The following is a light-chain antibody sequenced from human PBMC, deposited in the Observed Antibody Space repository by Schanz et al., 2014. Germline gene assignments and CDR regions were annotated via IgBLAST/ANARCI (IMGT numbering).Light chain of an antibody. Sequence: DIQLTQSPSSLSASVGDRVTITCRARQSISISLNWYQQRPGKAPKLLISAASTLQNGVPSRFSGHGSGTEFTLTISSLQPEDFATYYCQQYDRYSTFGQGTKVEIK. CDR1: QSISIS. V-gene: IGKV1-39*01. CDR3: QQYDRYST. J-gene: IGKJ1*01. CDR2: AAS.